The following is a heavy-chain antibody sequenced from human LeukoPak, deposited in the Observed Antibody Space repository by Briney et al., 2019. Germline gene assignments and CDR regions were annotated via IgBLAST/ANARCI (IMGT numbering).Heavy chain of an antibody. CDR1: GYTFTGYY. CDR3: ARNIWFGESADAFDI. J-gene: IGHJ3*02. CDR2: INPNSGGT. D-gene: IGHD3-10*01. V-gene: IGHV1-2*02. Sequence: AAVKVSCKASGYTFTGYYMHWVRQAPGQGLEWMGWINPNSGGTNYAQKFQGRVTMTRDKSIRTAYMELSRLTSDDTAVYYCARNIWFGESADAFDIWGQGTMVTVSS.